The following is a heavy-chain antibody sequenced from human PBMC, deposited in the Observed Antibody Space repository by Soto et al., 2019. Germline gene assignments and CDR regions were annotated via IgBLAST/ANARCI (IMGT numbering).Heavy chain of an antibody. D-gene: IGHD2-2*01. Sequence: QVQLVQSGAEVKKPGASEKVSCKASGYTFTSYDINWVRQATGQGLEWMGWMNPNSGNTGYAQKFQGRVTMTRNTSISTAYMELSSLRSEDTAVYYCARGRVVVVPPLSWFDPWGQGTLVTVSS. CDR3: ARGRVVVVPPLSWFDP. CDR1: GYTFTSYD. V-gene: IGHV1-8*01. J-gene: IGHJ5*02. CDR2: MNPNSGNT.